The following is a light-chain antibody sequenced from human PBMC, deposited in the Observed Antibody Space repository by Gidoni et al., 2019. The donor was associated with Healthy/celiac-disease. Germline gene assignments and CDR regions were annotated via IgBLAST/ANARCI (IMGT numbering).Light chain of an antibody. Sequence: IVMTQSPATLYVSPGETATLTSRASQNVSSNLAWYQQKPGQAPRLLIYGASTRATGTPARCSGSGSGTEFTLTISSLQSEDFAVYYCQQYNNRPPDTFGQGTKLEIK. CDR2: GAS. J-gene: IGKJ2*01. CDR3: QQYNNRPPDT. CDR1: QNVSSN. V-gene: IGKV3-15*01.